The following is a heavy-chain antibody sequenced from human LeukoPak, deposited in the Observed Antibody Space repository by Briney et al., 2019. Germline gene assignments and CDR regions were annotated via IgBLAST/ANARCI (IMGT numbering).Heavy chain of an antibody. J-gene: IGHJ4*02. D-gene: IGHD3-10*01. CDR3: ARRVPYYGSVTPYYDY. V-gene: IGHV4-34*01. CDR2: INDSGST. Sequence: PSETLSLTCAVYGGSFSGYYWSWIRQPPGKGLEWIGEINDSGSTNYNPSLKSRVTILRDTSKNQFSLNLRSVTAADTAMYYCARRVPYYGSVTPYYDYWGQGILVTVSS. CDR1: GGSFSGYY.